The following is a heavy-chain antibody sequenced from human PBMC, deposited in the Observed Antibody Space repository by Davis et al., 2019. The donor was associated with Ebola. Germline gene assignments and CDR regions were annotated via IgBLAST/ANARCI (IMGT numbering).Heavy chain of an antibody. Sequence: GESLKISCAVSGFPFSIYSLNWVRQAPGKGLEWVSSISSRSSFIYYADSVRGRFTISRDNAKNSLYLQMNSLRDEDTAVYYCARDPFFFRLGELSLGYDYWGQGTLVTVSS. CDR3: ARDPFFFRLGELSLGYDY. D-gene: IGHD3-16*02. J-gene: IGHJ4*02. CDR2: ISSRSSFI. CDR1: GFPFSIYS. V-gene: IGHV3-21*01.